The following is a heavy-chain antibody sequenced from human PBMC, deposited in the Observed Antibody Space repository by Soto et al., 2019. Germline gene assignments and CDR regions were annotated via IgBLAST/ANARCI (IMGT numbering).Heavy chain of an antibody. CDR2: IVVGSGNT. D-gene: IGHD3-22*01. CDR3: AADTDSSGYYYYYGMDV. Sequence: SVKVSCKTSGGTFGSYAISWVRQAPGRRFEWIGWIVVGSGNTNYAQKFQERVTITRDMSTSTAYMELSSLRSEDTAVYYCAADTDSSGYYYYYGMDVWGQGTTVTVSS. CDR1: GGTFGSYA. V-gene: IGHV1-58*02. J-gene: IGHJ6*02.